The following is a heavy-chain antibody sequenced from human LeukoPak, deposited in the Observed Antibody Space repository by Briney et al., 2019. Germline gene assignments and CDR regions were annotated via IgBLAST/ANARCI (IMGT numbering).Heavy chain of an antibody. J-gene: IGHJ4*02. V-gene: IGHV4-30-2*01. CDR3: ALSYGSGSYYDY. Sequence: PSETLSLTCAVSGGSISSGGYSWSWLRQPPGKGLEWIGYIYHSGSTYYNPSLKSRVTISVDRSKNQFSLKLSSVTAADTAVYYCALSYGSGSYYDYWGQGTLVTVSS. CDR1: GGSISSGGYS. CDR2: IYHSGST. D-gene: IGHD3-10*01.